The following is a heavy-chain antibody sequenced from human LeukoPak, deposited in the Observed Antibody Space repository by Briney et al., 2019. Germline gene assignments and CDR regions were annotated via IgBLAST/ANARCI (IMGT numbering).Heavy chain of an antibody. Sequence: ASVKVSCKGSGYTFIKYGISWVRQAPGQGLEWMGWISADNGNRNYAQNLQGRVTMTTDTSTSTAYMELRSLRSDDTAVYYCARVFNYYGSGNFWYYYYYMDVWGKGTTVTVSS. D-gene: IGHD3-10*01. CDR1: GYTFIKYG. CDR2: ISADNGNR. CDR3: ARVFNYYGSGNFWYYYYYMDV. J-gene: IGHJ6*03. V-gene: IGHV1-18*01.